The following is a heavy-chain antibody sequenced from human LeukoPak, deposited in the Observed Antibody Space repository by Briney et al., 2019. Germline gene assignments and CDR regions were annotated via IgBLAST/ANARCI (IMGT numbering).Heavy chain of an antibody. CDR1: GFTFSSYS. CDR3: ARERGDYDGSGTDY. D-gene: IGHD3-22*01. V-gene: IGHV3-21*01. Sequence: GGSLRLSCAASGFTFSSYSMKWVRQAPGKGLEWVSSISTTSTYIYYADSVKGRFTISRDNAKNPLYLQMNSLRAEDTALYYCARERGDYDGSGTDYWGQGTLVTVSS. J-gene: IGHJ4*02. CDR2: ISTTSTYI.